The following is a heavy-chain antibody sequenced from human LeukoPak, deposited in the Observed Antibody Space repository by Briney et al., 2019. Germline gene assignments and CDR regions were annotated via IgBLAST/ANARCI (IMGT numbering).Heavy chain of an antibody. CDR3: ARDSGTPFDP. CDR1: GASISSYY. Sequence: PSETLSLTCTVSGASISSYYWSWVRQPAGKGLEWIGRIYSSGSTSYNPSLKSRVTMSVDTSKNRFSLKLSSVTAADTAVYYCARDSGTPFDPWGQGTLVTVPS. D-gene: IGHD1-1*01. J-gene: IGHJ5*02. CDR2: IYSSGST. V-gene: IGHV4-4*07.